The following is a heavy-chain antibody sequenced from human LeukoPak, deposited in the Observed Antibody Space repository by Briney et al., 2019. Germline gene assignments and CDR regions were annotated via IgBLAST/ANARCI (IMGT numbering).Heavy chain of an antibody. J-gene: IGHJ3*02. CDR3: ARRLTIFGVVMWAFDI. V-gene: IGHV3-7*01. Sequence: GGSLRLSCAASGFTFSSYCMSWVRQAPGKGLEWVANIKHDGSEKYYVDSVKGRFTISRDNAKNSLNLQMNSLRAEDTAVYYCARRLTIFGVVMWAFDIWGQGTMVTVSS. CDR2: IKHDGSEK. D-gene: IGHD3-3*01. CDR1: GFTFSSYC.